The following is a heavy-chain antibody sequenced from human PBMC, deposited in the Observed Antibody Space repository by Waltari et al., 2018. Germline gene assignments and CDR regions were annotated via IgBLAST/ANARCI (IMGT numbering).Heavy chain of an antibody. CDR1: GFTFSSYA. Sequence: EVQLVESGGGLVQPGGSLRLSCAASGFTFSSYAMSWVRQAPGQGLEWVSAISGSGGSTYYADSVKGRFTISRDNSKNTLYLQMNSLRAEDTAVYYCAKAFRGEYVIPHYYMDVWGKGTTVTVSS. D-gene: IGHD2-21*01. V-gene: IGHV3-23*04. CDR3: AKAFRGEYVIPHYYMDV. J-gene: IGHJ6*03. CDR2: ISGSGGST.